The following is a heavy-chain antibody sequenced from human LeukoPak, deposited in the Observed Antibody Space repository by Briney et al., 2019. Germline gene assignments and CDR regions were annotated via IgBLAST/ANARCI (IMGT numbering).Heavy chain of an antibody. CDR3: AKANIVATSGMDV. CDR2: ISSSGSTI. J-gene: IGHJ6*04. V-gene: IGHV3-48*03. CDR1: GFTFSSYE. Sequence: GGSLRLSCAASGFTFSSYEMNWVRQAPGKGLEWVSYISSSGSTIYYADSVKGRFTISRDNAKNSLYLQMNSLRAEDTAVYYCAKANIVATSGMDVWGKGTTVTVSS. D-gene: IGHD5-12*01.